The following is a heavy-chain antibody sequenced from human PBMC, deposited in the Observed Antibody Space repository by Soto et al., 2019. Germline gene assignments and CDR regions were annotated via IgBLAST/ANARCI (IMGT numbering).Heavy chain of an antibody. CDR1: GFTFSSDG. J-gene: IGHJ4*02. CDR3: AKADGYNLYYFDY. CDR2: ISYDGSNK. Sequence: QVQLVESGGGVVQPGRSLRLSCAASGFTFSSDGMHWVRQAPGKGLEWVAVISYDGSNKYYADSVKGRFTISRDNSKNTLYLQMNSLRAEDTAVYYCAKADGYNLYYFDYWGQGTLVTVSS. D-gene: IGHD5-12*01. V-gene: IGHV3-30*18.